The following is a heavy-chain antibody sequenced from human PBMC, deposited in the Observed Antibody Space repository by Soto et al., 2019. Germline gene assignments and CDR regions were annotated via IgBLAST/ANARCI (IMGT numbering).Heavy chain of an antibody. CDR1: RFTFYWCA. J-gene: IGHJ4*02. CDR2: ISGSGGST. D-gene: IGHD6-19*01. Sequence: GSPRLPCPTSRFTFYWCAMNWDPQAPGKGLEWVSAISGSGGSTYYADSVKGRFTISSDNSKNTLYLQMNSLRAEDTAVYYCAKDQQWLAPDYWGQGTLVTVSS. V-gene: IGHV3-23*01. CDR3: AKDQQWLAPDY.